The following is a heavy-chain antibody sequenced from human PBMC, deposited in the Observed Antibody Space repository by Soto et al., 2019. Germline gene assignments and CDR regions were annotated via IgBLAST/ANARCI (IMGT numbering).Heavy chain of an antibody. J-gene: IGHJ4*02. CDR1: GGTFSSYA. CDR3: ARGPYYYDSSGYYSTQDY. V-gene: IGHV1-69*01. D-gene: IGHD3-22*01. CDR2: IIPIFGTA. Sequence: QVQLVQSGAEVKKPGSSVKVSCKASGGTFSSYAISWVRQAPEQGLEWMGGIIPIFGTANYAQKFQGRVTITADESTSTAYMELSSLRSEDTAVYYCARGPYYYDSSGYYSTQDYWGQGTLVTVSS.